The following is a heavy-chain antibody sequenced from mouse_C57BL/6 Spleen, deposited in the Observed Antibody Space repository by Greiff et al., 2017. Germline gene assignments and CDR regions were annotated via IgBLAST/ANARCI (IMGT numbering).Heavy chain of an antibody. Sequence: EVHLVESGPELVKPGASVKIPCKASGYTFTDYNMAWVKQSHGKSLEWIGDINPNNGGTIYNQKFKGKATLTVDKSSSTAYMQLSSLTSEDSAVYYCAILTFFDYWGQSTTLTVSS. CDR3: AILTFFDY. J-gene: IGHJ2*01. V-gene: IGHV1-18*01. CDR2: INPNNGGT. D-gene: IGHD4-1*01. CDR1: GYTFTDYN.